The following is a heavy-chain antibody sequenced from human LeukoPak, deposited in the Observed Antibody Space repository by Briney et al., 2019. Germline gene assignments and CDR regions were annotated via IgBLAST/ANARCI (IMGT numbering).Heavy chain of an antibody. CDR3: AKDPVYGDYVGGGFEI. D-gene: IGHD4-17*01. Sequence: GGSLRLSCAASGFTFSHYAMSWARQAPGKGLEWVSVISGSGGSTSYADSVKGRFTISRDNSKNTLYLQMNSLRAEDTAVYYCAKDPVYGDYVGGGFEIWGQGTMVTVSS. V-gene: IGHV3-23*01. J-gene: IGHJ3*02. CDR2: ISGSGGST. CDR1: GFTFSHYA.